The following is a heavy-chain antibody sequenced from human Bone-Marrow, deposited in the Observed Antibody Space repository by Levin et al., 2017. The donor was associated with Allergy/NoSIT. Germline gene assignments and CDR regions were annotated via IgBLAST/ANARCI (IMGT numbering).Heavy chain of an antibody. V-gene: IGHV3-30*18. Sequence: PGGSLRLSCAASGFTFRGYGMHWVRQAPGKGLEWVALISNDGSNNHYADSVKGRFTISRDNSKNTMNLQMNSLRAEDTAVYYCAKDWRWNLPNYGMNVWGQGITVTVSS. CDR3: AKDWRWNLPNYGMNV. D-gene: IGHD1-1*01. CDR1: GFTFRGYG. J-gene: IGHJ6*02. CDR2: ISNDGSNN.